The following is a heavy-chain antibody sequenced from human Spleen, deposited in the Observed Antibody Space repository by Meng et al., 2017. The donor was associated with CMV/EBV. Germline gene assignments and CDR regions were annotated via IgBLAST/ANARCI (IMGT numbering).Heavy chain of an antibody. CDR1: GFTFSDYS. CDR3: ARGGGAYCSSTSCYLGSGFDY. Sequence: GESLKISCAASGFTFSDYSMSWIRQAPGKGLEWVSYISSSGSTIYDADSVKGRFTISRDNAKNSLYLQMNSLRAEDTAMYYCARGGGAYCSSTSCYLGSGFDYWGQGTLVTVSS. CDR2: ISSSGSTI. J-gene: IGHJ4*02. V-gene: IGHV3-11*01. D-gene: IGHD2-2*01.